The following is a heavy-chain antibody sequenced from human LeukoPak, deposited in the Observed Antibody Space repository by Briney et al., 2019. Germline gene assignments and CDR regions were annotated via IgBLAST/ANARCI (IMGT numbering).Heavy chain of an antibody. CDR1: GFTFSSYA. CDR3: ARDVGRDRYFDS. Sequence: GGSLRLSCAASGFTFSSYAMSWVRQAPGKGLEWVSYISGGSDTIHYADSVKGRFTISRDNAKNSLYLQMNSLRAEDTAVYYCARDVGRDRYFDSWGQGTLVTVSS. CDR2: ISGGSDTI. V-gene: IGHV3-48*04. D-gene: IGHD5-24*01. J-gene: IGHJ4*02.